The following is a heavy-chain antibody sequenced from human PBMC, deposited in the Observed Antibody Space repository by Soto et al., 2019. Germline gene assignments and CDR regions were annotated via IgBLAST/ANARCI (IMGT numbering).Heavy chain of an antibody. CDR3: ARGDIVVVPAANFAFDI. CDR1: GFTFSSYW. D-gene: IGHD2-2*01. J-gene: IGHJ3*02. Sequence: EVQLVESGGGLVQPGGSLRLSCAASGFTFSSYWMHWVRQAPGKGLVWVSRINSDGSSTSYAASVKCRFTISRANAKNTLYLQMNSLRAEDTAVYYCARGDIVVVPAANFAFDIWGQGTMVTVSS. V-gene: IGHV3-74*01. CDR2: INSDGSST.